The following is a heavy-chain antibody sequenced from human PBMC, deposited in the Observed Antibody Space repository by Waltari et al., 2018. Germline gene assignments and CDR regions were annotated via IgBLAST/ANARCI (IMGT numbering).Heavy chain of an antibody. CDR3: AREFLTVAGRGWFDP. Sequence: QVQLQESGPGLVKPSETLSLTCTVSGGSISSHYLSWIQQPPGKGLEWIGYIYYSGSTNYNPSLKSRVTISVDTSKNQFSLKLSSVTAADTAVYYCAREFLTVAGRGWFDPWGQGTLVTVSS. CDR1: GGSISSHY. CDR2: IYYSGST. J-gene: IGHJ5*02. V-gene: IGHV4-59*11. D-gene: IGHD3-10*01.